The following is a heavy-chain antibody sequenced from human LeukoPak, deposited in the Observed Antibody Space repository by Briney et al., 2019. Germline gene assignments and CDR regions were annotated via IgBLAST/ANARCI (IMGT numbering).Heavy chain of an antibody. V-gene: IGHV4-59*12. CDR1: GGSISSYY. CDR3: AKDPYSSSQAEWFDP. J-gene: IGHJ5*02. CDR2: IYYSGST. Sequence: KPSETLSLTCTVSGGSISSYYWSWIRQPPGKGLEWIGYIYYSGSTNYNPSLKSRVTISVDTSKNQFSLKLSSVTAADTAVYYCAKDPYSSSQAEWFDPWGQGTLVTVSS. D-gene: IGHD6-6*01.